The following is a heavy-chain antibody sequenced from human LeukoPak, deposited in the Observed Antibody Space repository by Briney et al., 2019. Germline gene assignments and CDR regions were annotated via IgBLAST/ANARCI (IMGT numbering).Heavy chain of an antibody. Sequence: ASVKVSCKASGYTFTDYYMHWVRQAPGQGLEWMGWINPNSGGTNYAQKFQVRVTMTRDTSISTAYMELSRLRSDDTAVYYCARSYGLGGTYFDYWGQGTLVTVSS. CDR3: ARSYGLGGTYFDY. J-gene: IGHJ4*02. CDR2: INPNSGGT. V-gene: IGHV1-2*02. CDR1: GYTFTDYY. D-gene: IGHD3-16*01.